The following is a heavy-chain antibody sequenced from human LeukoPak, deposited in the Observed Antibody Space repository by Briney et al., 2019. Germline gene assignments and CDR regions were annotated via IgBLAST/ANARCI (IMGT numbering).Heavy chain of an antibody. D-gene: IGHD2-15*01. CDR3: ARQGYCSRGSCYWSGWFDP. Sequence: GGSLRLSCAASGFTFSSYWMSWVRQAPGKGLEWVSYISSDNSTTYYADSVKGRFTVSRDNAKDSLYLQMNSLRAEDTAVYYCARQGYCSRGSCYWSGWFDPWGQGTLVTVSS. V-gene: IGHV3-48*04. CDR1: GFTFSSYW. CDR2: ISSDNSTT. J-gene: IGHJ5*02.